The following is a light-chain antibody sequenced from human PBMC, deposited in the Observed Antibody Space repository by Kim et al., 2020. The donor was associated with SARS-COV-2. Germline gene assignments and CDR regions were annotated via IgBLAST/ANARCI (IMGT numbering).Light chain of an antibody. Sequence: APGKTARITCVRNNIGSKSVRWYQQKPGQAPVLVIYYDSDRPSGIPERFFGSNSVNTATLTISRVEAGDEADYYCQVWDSSSDHVVFGGGTQLTVL. V-gene: IGLV3-21*04. CDR3: QVWDSSSDHVV. CDR1: NIGSKS. J-gene: IGLJ2*01. CDR2: YDS.